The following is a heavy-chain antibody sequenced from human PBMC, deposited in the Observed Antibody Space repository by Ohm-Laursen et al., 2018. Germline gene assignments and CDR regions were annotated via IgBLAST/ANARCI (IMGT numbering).Heavy chain of an antibody. Sequence: SLRLSCTASGFTFDDYAMHWVRQAPGKGLEWVSGISWNSVTLDYADSVKGRFTISRDNAKNSLYLQMNSLRIEDTALYYCAKDRFDSNNYVDYWGQGTLVTVSS. CDR3: AKDRFDSNNYVDY. V-gene: IGHV3-9*01. J-gene: IGHJ4*02. D-gene: IGHD2-15*01. CDR2: ISWNSVTL. CDR1: GFTFDDYA.